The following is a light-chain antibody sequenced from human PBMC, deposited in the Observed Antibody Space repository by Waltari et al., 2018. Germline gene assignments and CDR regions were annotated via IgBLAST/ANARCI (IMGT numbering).Light chain of an antibody. V-gene: IGKV1-17*01. CDR2: AAT. J-gene: IGKJ2*01. CDR3: LQHNTYPYT. Sequence: DIKMTQSPSSLSATIGDRVIITCRAGQGSRSALGWYQQKAGEAPKRLIYAATSLQSGVPSRFSGSGSGTEFNLTITSLQPEDFATYYCLQHNTYPYTFGQGTKLEI. CDR1: QGSRSA.